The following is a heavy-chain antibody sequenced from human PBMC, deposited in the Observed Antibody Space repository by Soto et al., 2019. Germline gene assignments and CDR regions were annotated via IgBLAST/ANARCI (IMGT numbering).Heavy chain of an antibody. CDR3: TLIIHNQGPN. Sequence: GSLRLSCAASGFTFSGSAMHWFRQASGKGLEWVGRIRSKANSYATAYAASVKGRVTISRDDSKNTAYLQMNSLKTEDTAVYYCTLIIHNQGPNWGQGTLVTVSS. CDR2: IRSKANSYAT. J-gene: IGHJ4*02. CDR1: GFTFSGSA. V-gene: IGHV3-73*01. D-gene: IGHD3-3*01.